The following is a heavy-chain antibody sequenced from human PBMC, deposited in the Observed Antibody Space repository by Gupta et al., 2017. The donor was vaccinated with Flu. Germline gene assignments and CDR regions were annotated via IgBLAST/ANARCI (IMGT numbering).Heavy chain of an antibody. V-gene: IGHV3-30*18. CDR2: ISYDGSYK. Sequence: GLEWVAVISYDGSYKFYGDSVRGRFTISRDNSKNTLYLQMNKLRPEDTAVYYCAKDEREYCSGGSCYPQIFHYWGQGTLVTVSS. J-gene: IGHJ4*02. CDR3: AKDEREYCSGGSCYPQIFHY. D-gene: IGHD2-15*01.